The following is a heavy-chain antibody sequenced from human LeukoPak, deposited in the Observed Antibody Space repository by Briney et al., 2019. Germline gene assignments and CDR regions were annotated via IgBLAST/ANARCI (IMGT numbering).Heavy chain of an antibody. V-gene: IGHV3-30*18. CDR3: AKDHDGDPYYYYGMDV. CDR1: GFTFSSYG. CDR2: ISYDGSNK. Sequence: PGRSLRLSCAASGFTFSSYGMHWVRQAPGKGLEWVAVISYDGSNKYYADSVKGRFTISRDNSKNTLYLQMNSLRAEDTAVYYCAKDHDGDPYYYYGMDVWGQGTTVTVSS. D-gene: IGHD2-21*01. J-gene: IGHJ6*02.